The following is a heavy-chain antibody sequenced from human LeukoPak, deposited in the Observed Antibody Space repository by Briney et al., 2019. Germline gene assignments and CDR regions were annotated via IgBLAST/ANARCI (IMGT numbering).Heavy chain of an antibody. V-gene: IGHV1-2*02. J-gene: IGHJ3*02. CDR3: ASRRGGFGELLVDI. Sequence: ASVKLSCKASGYTFTGYYMHWVRQAPGQGLEWMGSINPNSSDTNYAQKFQGRVTMTRDTSINTAYMELSRLRSDDAAVYYCASRRGGFGELLVDIWGQGRMVTVSS. D-gene: IGHD3-10*01. CDR2: INPNSSDT. CDR1: GYTFTGYY.